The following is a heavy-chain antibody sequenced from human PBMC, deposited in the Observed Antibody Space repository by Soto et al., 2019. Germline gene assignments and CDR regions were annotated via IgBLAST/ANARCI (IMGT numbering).Heavy chain of an antibody. J-gene: IGHJ4*02. D-gene: IGHD3-22*01. Sequence: ASVKVSCKAAGYAFTSYYMHWVRQAPGQGLEWMGIINPSGGSTSYAQKFQGRVTMTRDTSTSTVYMELSSLRSEDTAVYYCARGINYYDSSGYYNLIDYWGQGTLVTVSS. CDR1: GYAFTSYY. V-gene: IGHV1-46*01. CDR2: INPSGGST. CDR3: ARGINYYDSSGYYNLIDY.